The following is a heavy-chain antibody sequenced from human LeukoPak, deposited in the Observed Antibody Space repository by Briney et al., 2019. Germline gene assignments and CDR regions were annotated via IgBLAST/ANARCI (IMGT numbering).Heavy chain of an antibody. V-gene: IGHV3-23*01. D-gene: IGHD4-17*01. CDR1: GFTFSSYA. CDR3: AREGYGDNSYWYFDL. Sequence: TGGSLRLSCAASGFTFSSYAMSWVRQAPGKGLEWVSAISGSGGSTYYADSVKGRFTISRDNSKNTLYLQMNSLRAEDTAVYFCAREGYGDNSYWYFDLWGRGTLVTVSS. J-gene: IGHJ2*01. CDR2: ISGSGGST.